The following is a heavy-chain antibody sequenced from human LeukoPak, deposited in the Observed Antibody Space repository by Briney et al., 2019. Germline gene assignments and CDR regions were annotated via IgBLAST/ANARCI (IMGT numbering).Heavy chain of an antibody. D-gene: IGHD3-9*01. J-gene: IGHJ4*02. Sequence: GRSLRLSCAASGSTFSSYGMHWVRQAPGKGLEWVAVISYDGSNKYYADSVKGRFTISRDNSKNTLYLQMNSLRAEDTAVYYCAKEQAAQYYDILTGYYTSPSDYWGQGTLVTVSS. CDR2: ISYDGSNK. CDR3: AKEQAAQYYDILTGYYTSPSDY. CDR1: GSTFSSYG. V-gene: IGHV3-30*18.